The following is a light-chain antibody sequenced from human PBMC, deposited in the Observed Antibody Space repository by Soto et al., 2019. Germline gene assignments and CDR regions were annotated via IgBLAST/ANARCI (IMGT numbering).Light chain of an antibody. Sequence: EIVLTQSPATLSLSPGERATLSCRASQSVSSYLAWYQQKPGQAPRLLIYDASNKATGIPDRFSGSGSETDFTPTVSSLEPEDFAVYYCQQRSNWPLLTFGGGTKVEIK. V-gene: IGKV3-11*01. CDR3: QQRSNWPLLT. J-gene: IGKJ4*01. CDR2: DAS. CDR1: QSVSSY.